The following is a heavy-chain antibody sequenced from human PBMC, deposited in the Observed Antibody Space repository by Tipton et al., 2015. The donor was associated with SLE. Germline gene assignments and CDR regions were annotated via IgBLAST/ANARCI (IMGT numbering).Heavy chain of an antibody. Sequence: TLSLTCTVSGYSISSGYYWGWIRQPPGKGLEWIGSIYHSGSTYYNPSLKSRVTISVDTSKNQFSLKLSSVTAADTAVYYCARGDYGSMDVWGKGTTVTVSS. D-gene: IGHD3-10*01. CDR1: GYSISSGYY. V-gene: IGHV4-38-2*02. CDR2: IYHSGST. J-gene: IGHJ6*03. CDR3: ARGDYGSMDV.